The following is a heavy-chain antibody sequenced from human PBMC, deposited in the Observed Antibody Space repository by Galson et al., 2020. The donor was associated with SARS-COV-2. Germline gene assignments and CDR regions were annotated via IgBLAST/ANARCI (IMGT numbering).Heavy chain of an antibody. D-gene: IGHD6-13*01. CDR3: SSPYLAAASFFGDFDI. Sequence: GESLKISCAGSGFTFSDYEMNWVRHGPGKGLEWVSYISSSGTNIYYADSVKGRFTISRDNAKNSLYLQMTSLRAEDTAVYYCSSPYLAAASFFGDFDIWGPVTMVTVAS. J-gene: IGHJ3*02. V-gene: IGHV3-48*03. CDR1: GFTFSDYE. CDR2: ISSSGTNI.